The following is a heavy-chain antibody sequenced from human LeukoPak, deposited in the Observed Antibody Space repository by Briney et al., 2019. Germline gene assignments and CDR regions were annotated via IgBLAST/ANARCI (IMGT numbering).Heavy chain of an antibody. V-gene: IGHV3-7*01. Sequence: GSLRLSCAASGFTFSNYWMTWVRQAPGKGLELVANISQDGSEQYFVDSVKGRFTMSRDNAKNSLYLQMSSLRAEDTAVYYCARHGERNFDYWGQGTLVTVSS. CDR2: ISQDGSEQ. J-gene: IGHJ4*02. D-gene: IGHD4-17*01. CDR3: ARHGERNFDY. CDR1: GFTFSNYW.